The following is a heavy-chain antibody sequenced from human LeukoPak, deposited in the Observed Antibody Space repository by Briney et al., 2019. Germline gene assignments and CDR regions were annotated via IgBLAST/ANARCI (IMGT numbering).Heavy chain of an antibody. D-gene: IGHD2-15*01. CDR3: ARGRSGGPYYGMDV. CDR2: IYYSGST. CDR1: GGSISSGGYY. V-gene: IGHV4-31*11. Sequence: SGTLSLTCAVSGGSISSGGYYWSWIRQHPGKGLEWIGYIYYSGSTYYNPSLKSRVTISVDTSKNQFSLKLSSVTAADTAVYYCARGRSGGPYYGMDVWGQGTTVTVSS. J-gene: IGHJ6*02.